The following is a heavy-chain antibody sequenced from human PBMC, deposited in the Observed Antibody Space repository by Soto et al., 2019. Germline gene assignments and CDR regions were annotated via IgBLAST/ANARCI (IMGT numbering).Heavy chain of an antibody. J-gene: IGHJ6*02. CDR2: INAGNGNT. D-gene: IGHD2-15*01. CDR3: AGNVGGMDV. CDR1: GYTFTSYA. Sequence: QVQLVQSGAEVKKPGASVKVSCKASGYTFTSYAMHWVRQAPGQRLEWMGWINAGNGNTKYSHKFQGRVTITSDTSAITAYMELSSLRSEDTAVYYCAGNVGGMDVGVQGTTVTVSS. V-gene: IGHV1-3*01.